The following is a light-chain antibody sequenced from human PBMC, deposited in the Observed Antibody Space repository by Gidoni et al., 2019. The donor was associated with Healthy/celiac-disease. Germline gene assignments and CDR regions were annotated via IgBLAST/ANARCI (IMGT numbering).Light chain of an antibody. V-gene: IGLV6-57*04. J-gene: IGLJ2*01. Sequence: FMLTQPPSVSESPGKTVTISCTRSSGRIASNYVQWYQQRPGSAPTTVIYEDNQRPSGVPDRFSGSIDRSSNSASLTISGLKTEDEADYYCQSYDSSSVVFGGGTKLTVL. CDR1: SGRIASNY. CDR2: EDN. CDR3: QSYDSSSVV.